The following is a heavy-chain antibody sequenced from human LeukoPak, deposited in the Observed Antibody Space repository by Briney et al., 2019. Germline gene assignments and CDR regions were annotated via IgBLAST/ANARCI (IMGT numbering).Heavy chain of an antibody. CDR2: IWYDGSNK. CDR1: GFTFSNYG. Sequence: GGPLRLSCAASGFTFSNYGMHWVRQAPGKGLEWVAVIWYDGSNKYYADSVKGRFTMSRDNSKNTLYLQMNSLRAEDTAVYYCAKDPVTMVRGVAGYFDYWGQGTLVTVSS. CDR3: AKDPVTMVRGVAGYFDY. J-gene: IGHJ4*02. D-gene: IGHD3-10*01. V-gene: IGHV3-33*06.